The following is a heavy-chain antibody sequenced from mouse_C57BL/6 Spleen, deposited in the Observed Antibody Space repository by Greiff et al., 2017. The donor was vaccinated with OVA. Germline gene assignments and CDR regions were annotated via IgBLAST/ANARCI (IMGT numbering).Heavy chain of an antibody. V-gene: IGHV7-3*01. Sequence: EVMLVESGGGLVQPGGSLSLSCAASGFTFTDYYMSWVRQPPGKALEWLGFIRNKANGYTTEYSASVKGRFTISRDNSQSILYLQMNALRAEDSATYYCARSGSSGWNYAMDYWGQGTSVTVSS. D-gene: IGHD3-2*02. CDR1: GFTFTDYY. CDR2: IRNKANGYTT. J-gene: IGHJ4*01. CDR3: ARSGSSGWNYAMDY.